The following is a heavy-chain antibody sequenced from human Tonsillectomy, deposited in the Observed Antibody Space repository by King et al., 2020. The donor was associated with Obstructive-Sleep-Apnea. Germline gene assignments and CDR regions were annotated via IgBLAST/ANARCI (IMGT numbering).Heavy chain of an antibody. CDR3: ARDYRSGWISQQDYYYYGMDV. Sequence: VQLVESGAEVKKPGASVKVSCKASGYTFTSYGISWVRQAPGQGLEWMGWISAYNGNTNYAQKLQGGVTMTTDTSTSTAYMELRSLRSDDTAVYYCARDYRSGWISQQDYYYYGMDVWGQGTTVTVSS. CDR1: GYTFTSYG. V-gene: IGHV1-18*01. J-gene: IGHJ6*02. CDR2: ISAYNGNT. D-gene: IGHD6-19*01.